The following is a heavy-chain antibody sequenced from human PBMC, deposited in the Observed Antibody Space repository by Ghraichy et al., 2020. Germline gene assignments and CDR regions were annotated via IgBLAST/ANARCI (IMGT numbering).Heavy chain of an antibody. Sequence: SETLSLTCTVSGGSINSGDYYWSWIRQHPGEGLEWIGFLSSSGGPYYSPSLKSRVTISLDTSNNQFSLKLSSVNAADTAIYYCVRKRRGSVAVDYGGQGTPVTVSP. D-gene: IGHD3-10*01. CDR3: VRKRRGSVAVDY. CDR1: GGSINSGDYY. CDR2: LSSSGGP. J-gene: IGHJ4*02. V-gene: IGHV4-31*03.